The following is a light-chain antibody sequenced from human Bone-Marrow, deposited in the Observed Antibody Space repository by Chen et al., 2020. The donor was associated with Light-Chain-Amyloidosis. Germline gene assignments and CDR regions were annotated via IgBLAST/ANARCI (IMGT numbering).Light chain of an antibody. CDR2: EVN. Sequence: QSALTQPASVSGSPGQSITISCTGSSSDVGNYNLVSWYQQHPGKAPKLTIFEVNKRPSGVSNRFSGSKSGNTASLTISGLLAEDEADYHCGSYAGSNTVVFGGGTKLTVL. CDR3: GSYAGSNTVV. V-gene: IGLV2-23*02. J-gene: IGLJ2*01. CDR1: SSDVGNYNL.